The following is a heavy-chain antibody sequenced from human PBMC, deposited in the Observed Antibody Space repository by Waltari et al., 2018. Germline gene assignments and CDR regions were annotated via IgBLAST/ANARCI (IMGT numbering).Heavy chain of an antibody. Sequence: QVQLVQSGAEVKKPGASVKVSCKASGYPFTGYYMHWVRQAPGQGLEWMGWINPNSGGTNYAQKFQGRVTTTRDTSFSTAYMELSRLTSDDTAVYYCARDISGTIPAYYFDYWGQGTLVTVSS. CDR3: ARDISGTIPAYYFDY. CDR1: GYPFTGYY. CDR2: INPNSGGT. V-gene: IGHV1-2*02. J-gene: IGHJ4*02. D-gene: IGHD2-8*01.